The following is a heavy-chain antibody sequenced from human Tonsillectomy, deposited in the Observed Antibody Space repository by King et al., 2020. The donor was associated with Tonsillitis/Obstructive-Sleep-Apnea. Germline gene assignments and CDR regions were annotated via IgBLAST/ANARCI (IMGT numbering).Heavy chain of an antibody. CDR2: IDAPGNHV. CDR3: ARDLSIAYFDY. Sequence: VQLVESGGGLVKPGGSLMLSCEASAFAFAYYTFDWVRQAPGKGLEWVSSIDAPGNHVYYADSVKGRLTISRDNAKKSLYLEMTSLRADDTAVYYCARDLSIAYFDYWGQGTLVTVSS. CDR1: AFAFAYYT. V-gene: IGHV3-21*01. J-gene: IGHJ4*02.